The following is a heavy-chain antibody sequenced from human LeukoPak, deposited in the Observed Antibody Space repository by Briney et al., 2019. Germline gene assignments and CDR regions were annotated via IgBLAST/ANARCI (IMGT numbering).Heavy chain of an antibody. CDR3: ASSPIVVVPAAMSAYYYGIDV. J-gene: IGHJ6*02. D-gene: IGHD2-2*01. Sequence: SVKVSCKASGGTFSSYAISWVRQAPGQGLEWMGGIIPIFGTANYAQKFQGRVTITADESTSTAYMELSSLRSEDTAVYYCASSPIVVVPAAMSAYYYGIDVWGQGTTVTVSS. CDR2: IIPIFGTA. V-gene: IGHV1-69*13. CDR1: GGTFSSYA.